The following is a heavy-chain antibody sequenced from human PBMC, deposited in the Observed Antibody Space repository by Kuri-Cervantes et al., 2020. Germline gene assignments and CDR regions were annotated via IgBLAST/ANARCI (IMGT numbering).Heavy chain of an antibody. J-gene: IGHJ6*02. CDR2: IQQDGSEK. CDR1: GFTFSKYW. D-gene: IGHD6-19*01. CDR3: ARDLVAGTSGYYYYGMDV. V-gene: IGHV3-7*01. Sequence: GGSLRLSCAASGFTFSKYWMSWVRQAPGKGLEWVANIQQDGSEKYYMDSVRGRFTISRDNAKKSLYLQMNSLSAEDTAVYYCARDLVAGTSGYYYYGMDVWGQGATVTVSS.